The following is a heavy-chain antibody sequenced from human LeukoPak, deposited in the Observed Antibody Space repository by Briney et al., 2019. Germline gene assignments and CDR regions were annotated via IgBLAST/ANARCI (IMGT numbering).Heavy chain of an antibody. Sequence: ASVKVSCKASGYTFTSYDINWVRQATGQGLEWMGWMNPNSGNTGYAQKFQGRVTMTRNTSISTAYMELSSLRSEDTAVYYCAILVRGVIGTNWFDPWGQGTLVTVSS. CDR1: GYTFTSYD. D-gene: IGHD3-10*01. CDR3: AILVRGVIGTNWFDP. J-gene: IGHJ5*02. CDR2: MNPNSGNT. V-gene: IGHV1-8*01.